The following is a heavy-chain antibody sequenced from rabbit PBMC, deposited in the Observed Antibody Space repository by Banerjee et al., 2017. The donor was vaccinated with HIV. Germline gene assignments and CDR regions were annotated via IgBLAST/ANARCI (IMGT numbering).Heavy chain of an antibody. V-gene: IGHV1S40*01. CDR2: IATGDGNT. Sequence: QSLEESGGDLVKPGASLTLTCTASGFSFSSSAWICWVRQAPGKGLEWIACIATGDGNTYYASWAKGRFTVSKTSSTTVTLQMTSLTAADTATYFCARDTGTSFSSYGMDLWGQGTLVTVS. CDR3: ARDTGTSFSSYGMDL. J-gene: IGHJ3*01. D-gene: IGHD7-1*01. CDR1: GFSFSSSAW.